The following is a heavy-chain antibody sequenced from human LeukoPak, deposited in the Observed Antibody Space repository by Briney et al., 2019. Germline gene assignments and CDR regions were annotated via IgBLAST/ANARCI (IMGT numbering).Heavy chain of an antibody. J-gene: IGHJ4*02. V-gene: IGHV1-18*01. CDR2: ISAYNGNT. CDR1: GGTFSSYA. D-gene: IGHD3-22*01. CDR3: ARGDYYDSSGYYYPSHAPYFDY. Sequence: ASVKVSCKASGGTFSSYAISWVRQAPGQGLEWMGWISAYNGNTNYAQKLQGRVTMTTDTSTSTAYMELRSLRSDDTAVYYCARGDYYDSSGYYYPSHAPYFDYWGQGTLVTVSS.